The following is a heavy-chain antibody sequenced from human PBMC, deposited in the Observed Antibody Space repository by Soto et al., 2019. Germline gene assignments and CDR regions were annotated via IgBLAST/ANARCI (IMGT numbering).Heavy chain of an antibody. CDR2: IIPILGIA. J-gene: IGHJ4*02. V-gene: IGHV1-69*02. CDR1: GGTFSSYT. D-gene: IGHD6-13*01. Sequence: QVQLVQSGAEVKKPGSSVKVSCKASGGTFSSYTISWVRQAPGQGLEWMGRIIPILGIANYAQKFQGRVTITADKSTSTAYMELSSLRSEDTAVYYCARGLIAAGGIIDVLGYWGQGTLVTVSS. CDR3: ARGLIAAGGIIDVLGY.